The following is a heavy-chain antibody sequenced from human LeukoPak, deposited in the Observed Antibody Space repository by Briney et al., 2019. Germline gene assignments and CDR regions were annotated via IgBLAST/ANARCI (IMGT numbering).Heavy chain of an antibody. D-gene: IGHD6-13*01. Sequence: ASVKVSCKASGGTFSSYAISWVRQAPGQGLEWMGWISTYTGNTNYAQKLQGRVTMTTDTSTRIVYMELRSLRSDDTAVYYCARDEAAAGNDAFDIWGQGTMVTVSS. CDR2: ISTYTGNT. J-gene: IGHJ3*02. CDR3: ARDEAAAGNDAFDI. V-gene: IGHV1-18*01. CDR1: GGTFSSYA.